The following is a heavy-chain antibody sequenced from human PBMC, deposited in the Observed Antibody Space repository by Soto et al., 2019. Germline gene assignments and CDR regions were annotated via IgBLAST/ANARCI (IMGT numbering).Heavy chain of an antibody. V-gene: IGHV4-59*01. J-gene: IGHJ4*02. CDR3: ARVYPRLGQPDYFDY. CDR2: IYYSGST. CDR1: GGSISSYY. Sequence: SETLSLTCTVSGGSISSYYWSWIRQPPGKGLEWIGYIYYSGSTNYNPSLKSRVTISVDTSKNQFSLKLSSVTAADTAVYYCARVYPRLGQPDYFDYWGQGTLVTVSS. D-gene: IGHD6-19*01.